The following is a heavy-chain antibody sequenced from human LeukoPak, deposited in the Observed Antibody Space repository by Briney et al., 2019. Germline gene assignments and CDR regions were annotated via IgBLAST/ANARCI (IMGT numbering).Heavy chain of an antibody. CDR1: GFTFSNYW. V-gene: IGHV3-74*01. CDR3: AREVGATDH. Sequence: PGGSLRLSCVASGFTFSNYWMHWVRLPPGKGLVWVSRIYVDGRTTNYADSVKGRFTISRDNAKNTVYLEMNSLRAEDTAVYYCAREVGATDHWGQGTLVTVSS. D-gene: IGHD1-26*01. CDR2: IYVDGRTT. J-gene: IGHJ4*02.